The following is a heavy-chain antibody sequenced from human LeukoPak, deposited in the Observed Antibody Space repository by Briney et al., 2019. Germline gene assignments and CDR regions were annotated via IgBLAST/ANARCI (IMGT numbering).Heavy chain of an antibody. CDR2: ISGSGGST. V-gene: IGHV3-23*01. Sequence: GGSLRLSCAASGFTFSSYAMSWVRQAPGKGLEWVSGISGSGGSTYCADSVKGRFTISRDNSKTTLYPQMNSLRAEDTAVYYCAKDLWVSSSSGAFDYWGQGTLVTVSS. CDR3: AKDLWVSSSSGAFDY. CDR1: GFTFSSYA. D-gene: IGHD6-6*01. J-gene: IGHJ4*02.